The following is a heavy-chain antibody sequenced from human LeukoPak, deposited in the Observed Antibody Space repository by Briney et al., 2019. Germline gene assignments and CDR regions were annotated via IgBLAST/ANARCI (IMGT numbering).Heavy chain of an antibody. J-gene: IGHJ4*02. CDR1: GYSFTNYW. CDR2: IYPDDSDT. V-gene: IGHV5-51*01. D-gene: IGHD3-22*01. Sequence: GESLKISCKGSGYSFTNYWIAWVRQMPGKGLEWMGIIYPDDSDTRYSPSFQGQVTISADKSISTAYLQWSSLKASDTAMYYCARLSSSGHYYSEHWGQGTLVTVSS. CDR3: ARLSSSGHYYSEH.